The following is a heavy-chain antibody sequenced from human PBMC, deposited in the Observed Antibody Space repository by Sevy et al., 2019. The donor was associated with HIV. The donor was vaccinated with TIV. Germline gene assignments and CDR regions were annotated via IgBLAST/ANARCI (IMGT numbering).Heavy chain of an antibody. Sequence: GGSLRLSCAASGFTFDDYVMHWVRQAPGKGLEWVSGISWNSGSIGYADSVKGRFTISRDNAKNSLYLQMNSLRAEDTALYYCAKAGRFYDSSGYYSAYFDYWGQGTLVTVSS. D-gene: IGHD3-22*01. V-gene: IGHV3-9*01. CDR2: ISWNSGSI. CDR1: GFTFDDYV. J-gene: IGHJ4*02. CDR3: AKAGRFYDSSGYYSAYFDY.